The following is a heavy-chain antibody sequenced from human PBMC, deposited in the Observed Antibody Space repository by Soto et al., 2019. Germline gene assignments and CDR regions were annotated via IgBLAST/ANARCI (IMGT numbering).Heavy chain of an antibody. Sequence: QMQLVQSGAEVKKPGSSVKVSCKASGGTFSSYAISWVRQAPGQGLEWMGGIIPIFGTANYAQKFQGRVTITADESTSTAYMELSSLRSEDTAVYHCARAYCSGGSCYSRYYNYYGMDVWGQGTTVTVSS. CDR3: ARAYCSGGSCYSRYYNYYGMDV. J-gene: IGHJ6*02. D-gene: IGHD2-15*01. CDR2: IIPIFGTA. V-gene: IGHV1-69*01. CDR1: GGTFSSYA.